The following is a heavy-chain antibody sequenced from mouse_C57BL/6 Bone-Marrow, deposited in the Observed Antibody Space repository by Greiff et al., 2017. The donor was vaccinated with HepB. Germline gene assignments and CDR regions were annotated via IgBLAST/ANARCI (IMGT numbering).Heavy chain of an antibody. V-gene: IGHV1-72*01. CDR2: IDPNSGGT. Sequence: VQLQQPGAELVKPGASVKLSCKASGYTFTSYWMHWVKQRPGRGLEWIGRIDPNSGGTKYNEKFKSKATLTVDKPSSTAYVQLSSLTSEDSAVYYCARGRIYYGNAWFAYWGQGTLVTVSA. CDR3: ARGRIYYGNAWFAY. D-gene: IGHD2-1*01. J-gene: IGHJ3*01. CDR1: GYTFTSYW.